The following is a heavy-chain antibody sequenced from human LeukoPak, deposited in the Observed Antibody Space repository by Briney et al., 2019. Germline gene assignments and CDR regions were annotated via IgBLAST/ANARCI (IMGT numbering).Heavy chain of an antibody. CDR2: TYYSGST. CDR3: ARTRQGIAVAGPTFGTIYYFDY. J-gene: IGHJ4*02. V-gene: IGHV4-59*08. CDR1: GGSISSYY. Sequence: SETLSLTCTVSGGSISSYYWSWIRQPPGKGLEWIGYTYYSGSTYYNPSLKSRVTISVDTSKNQFSLKLSSVTAADTAVYYCARTRQGIAVAGPTFGTIYYFDYWGQGTLVTVSS. D-gene: IGHD6-19*01.